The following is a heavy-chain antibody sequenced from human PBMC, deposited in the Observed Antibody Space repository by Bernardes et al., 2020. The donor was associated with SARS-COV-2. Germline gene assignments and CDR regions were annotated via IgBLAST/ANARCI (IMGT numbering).Heavy chain of an antibody. CDR3: AHLSAIVIVPAARYWYFDL. Sequence: SGPTLVKPTQTLTLTCTFSGFSLSTSGVGVGWIRQPPGKALEWLALIYWNDDKRYRPSLKSRLTITKDTSKNQVVLTMTNMDPVDTATYYRAHLSAIVIVPAARYWYFDLWGRGTLVTVSS. V-gene: IGHV2-5*01. CDR1: GFSLSTSGVG. CDR2: IYWNDDK. D-gene: IGHD2-2*01. J-gene: IGHJ2*01.